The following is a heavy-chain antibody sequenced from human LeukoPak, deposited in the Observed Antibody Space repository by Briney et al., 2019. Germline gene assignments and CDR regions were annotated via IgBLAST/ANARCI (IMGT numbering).Heavy chain of an antibody. CDR2: ISGDGSSI. CDR1: GFTFRNYY. CDR3: ARSSNGVYIQ. V-gene: IGHV3-74*01. Sequence: GGSLRLSCVASGFTFRNYYMHWVRQVPGKGLVWVSRISGDGSSIFYADSVKGRFTISRDNAKNSLYVQMNSLRADDTAVYYCARSSNGVYIQWGQGTLVTVSS. J-gene: IGHJ4*02. D-gene: IGHD2-8*01.